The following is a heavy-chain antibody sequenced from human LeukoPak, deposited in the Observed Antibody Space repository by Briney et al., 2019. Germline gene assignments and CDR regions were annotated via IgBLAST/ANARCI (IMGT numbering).Heavy chain of an antibody. V-gene: IGHV3-48*02. D-gene: IGHD6-19*01. CDR1: GFTFSDYS. J-gene: IGHJ4*02. CDR3: ARDEGGRVVAGFFDY. CDR2: ISSGSTTI. Sequence: GGSLRLSCAASGFTFSDYSMYWVRQAPGKGLEWVSYISSGSTTIYYSDSVRGRFTVSRDNAKNSLYLQMSSLGDEDTALYFCARDEGGRVVAGFFDYWGQGTLVTVSS.